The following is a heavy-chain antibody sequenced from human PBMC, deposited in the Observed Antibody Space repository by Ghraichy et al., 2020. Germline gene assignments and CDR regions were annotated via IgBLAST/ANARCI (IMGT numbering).Heavy chain of an antibody. J-gene: IGHJ4*02. CDR2: IYYSGST. Sequence: SETLSLTCTVSGGSISSSSYYWGWIRQPPGKGLEWIGSIYYSGSTYYNPSLKSRVTISVDTSKNQFSLKLSSVTAADTAVYYCASRGEYYDILTGYYQYYFDYWGQGTLVTVSS. D-gene: IGHD3-9*01. CDR1: GGSISSSSYY. CDR3: ASRGEYYDILTGYYQYYFDY. V-gene: IGHV4-39*01.